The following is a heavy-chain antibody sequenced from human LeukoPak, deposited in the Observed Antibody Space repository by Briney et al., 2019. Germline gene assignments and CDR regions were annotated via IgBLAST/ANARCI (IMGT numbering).Heavy chain of an antibody. CDR3: ARLYYDSRGYYWFDR. J-gene: IGHJ5*02. CDR1: GGSISSYF. D-gene: IGHD3-22*01. CDR2: VYYSGST. Sequence: PSETLSLTCTVSGGSISSYFWSWIRQPPGKGLEWIGYVYYSGSTNYNPSLKSRVTISVDTSKKQFSLKLSSVTAADTAVYYCARLYYDSRGYYWFDRWGQGTLVTVSS. V-gene: IGHV4-59*08.